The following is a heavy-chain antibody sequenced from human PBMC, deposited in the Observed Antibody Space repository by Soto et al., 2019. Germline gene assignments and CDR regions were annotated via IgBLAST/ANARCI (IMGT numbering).Heavy chain of an antibody. Sequence: TLACGAAWITVRDVWMRWSREAAGKGVEWVGRIKSKADGSTKEYGTPVKDRFIISRDDSKNTVDLQMHALRTEDTAFYYCATPRPGSHGYSFWGHGALVPVSP. CDR1: WITVRDVW. J-gene: IGHJ4*01. CDR3: ATPRPGSHGYSF. D-gene: IGHD3-16*01. CDR2: IKSKADGSTK. V-gene: IGHV3-15*01.